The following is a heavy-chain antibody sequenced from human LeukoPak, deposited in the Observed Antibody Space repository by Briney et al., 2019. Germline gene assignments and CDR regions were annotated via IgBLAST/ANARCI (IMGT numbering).Heavy chain of an antibody. Sequence: SQTLSLTCTVSGGSISSSSYYWGWIRQPPGKGLEWIGGIYYSGSTYYNPSLKSRVTITVDTSKNPLSLKLSSVTAADTTVYYCARSHIVAATGFAFDIWGQGTLVTVSS. J-gene: IGHJ3*02. CDR3: ARSHIVAATGFAFDI. V-gene: IGHV4-39*01. CDR1: GGSISSSSYY. D-gene: IGHD2-21*01. CDR2: IYYSGST.